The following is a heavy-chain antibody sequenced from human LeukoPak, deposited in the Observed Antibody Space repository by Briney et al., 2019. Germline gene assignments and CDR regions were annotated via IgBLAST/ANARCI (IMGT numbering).Heavy chain of an antibody. V-gene: IGHV3-23*01. Sequence: QPGGSLRLSCAASGSTLTTYAMTWVRQAPGKGLEWVSGITASGPTTYYADSVKGRFTFSRDNSKNTLYLQMNSLRAEDTAVYYCAKDADDYVSYFDYWGQGTLVTVSS. CDR3: AKDADDYVSYFDY. D-gene: IGHD4-17*01. CDR2: ITASGPTT. CDR1: GSTLTTYA. J-gene: IGHJ4*02.